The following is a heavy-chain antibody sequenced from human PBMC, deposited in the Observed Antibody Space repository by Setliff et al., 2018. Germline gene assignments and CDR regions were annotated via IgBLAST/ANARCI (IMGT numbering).Heavy chain of an antibody. D-gene: IGHD3-16*02. CDR3: ARGKVLYGYVWGSYRYEDYYYGMGV. CDR2: IYASGYT. Sequence: SETLSLTCTVSGGSIKSGSYYWSWIRQPAGKGLEWIGRIYASGYTNYNPSLKSRVTMSVDTSNNQFSLKLTSVTAADTAVYYCARGKVLYGYVWGSYRYEDYYYGMGVWGQGTTVTVS. CDR1: GGSIKSGSYY. J-gene: IGHJ6*02. V-gene: IGHV4-61*02.